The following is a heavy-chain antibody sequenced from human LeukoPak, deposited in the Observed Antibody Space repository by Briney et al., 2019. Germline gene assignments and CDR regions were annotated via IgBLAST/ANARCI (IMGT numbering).Heavy chain of an antibody. D-gene: IGHD1-14*01. J-gene: IGHJ4*02. Sequence: GGFLRLSCAASGLTFSNAWMSWVRQAPGKGLEWVGRIKRKSDGGTTDYAAPVKGRFTISRDDSKNTLYLQMNSLKSEDTAIYYCTTELDVRPNHYWGQGTLVTVSS. V-gene: IGHV3-15*01. CDR2: IKRKSDGGTT. CDR1: GLTFSNAW. CDR3: TTELDVRPNHY.